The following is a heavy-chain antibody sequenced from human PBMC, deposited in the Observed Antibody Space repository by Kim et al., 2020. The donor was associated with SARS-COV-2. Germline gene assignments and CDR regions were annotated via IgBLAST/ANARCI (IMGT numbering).Heavy chain of an antibody. J-gene: IGHJ4*02. CDR1: GFSVNNNY. V-gene: IGHV3-53*05. CDR2: IFIGGTT. CDR3: AGYLAKGLFDS. Sequence: GGSLRLSCAASGFSVNNNYMSWVRQAPGKALEWVSIIFIGGTTYYADSVKGRFTISRDDSENMVYLQMKRLRSEDTAVYFCAGYLAKGLFDSWGQGTLVTVSS. D-gene: IGHD3-22*01.